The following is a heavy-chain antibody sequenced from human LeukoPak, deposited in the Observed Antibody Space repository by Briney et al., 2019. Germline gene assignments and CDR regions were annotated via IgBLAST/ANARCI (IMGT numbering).Heavy chain of an antibody. CDR2: IYYSGST. Sequence: SETLSLTCTVSGDSISRHFWSWIRQPPGKGLEWIGYIYYSGSTNCNPSLRDRVTMSLDTSNSQFSLDLSSVTATGTAVYYCARHGKTWFGEYPRPYKWFDLWGQGTLVSVSS. V-gene: IGHV4-59*08. D-gene: IGHD3-10*01. CDR3: ARHGKTWFGEYPRPYKWFDL. J-gene: IGHJ5*02. CDR1: GDSISRHF.